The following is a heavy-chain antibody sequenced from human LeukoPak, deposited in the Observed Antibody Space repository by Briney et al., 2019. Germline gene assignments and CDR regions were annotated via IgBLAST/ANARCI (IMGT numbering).Heavy chain of an antibody. Sequence: GESLKISCEGSGYSFTSYWISWVRQMPGQGLEWMGRIDPSDSYTNYSPSSQGHVTISADKSLSTAYLQWSSLKASDTAMYYCARRCSRSSCPFDYWGQGPLVPVSS. CDR3: ARRCSRSSCPFDY. CDR2: IDPSDSYT. J-gene: IGHJ4*02. D-gene: IGHD2-2*01. V-gene: IGHV5-10-1*01. CDR1: GYSFTSYW.